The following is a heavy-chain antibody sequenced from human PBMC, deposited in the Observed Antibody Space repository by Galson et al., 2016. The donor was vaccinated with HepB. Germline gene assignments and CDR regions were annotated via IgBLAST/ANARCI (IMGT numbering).Heavy chain of an antibody. V-gene: IGHV1-3*04. CDR2: INIDNGNT. CDR3: ARAGGRSVGGTEWFDP. Sequence: SVKVSCKASGYTFTSYPMHWVRQAPGQRLEWMGRINIDNGNTKYSQKFQGRATITRDTSASTAYMELSSLRSEDTAVYYCARAGGRSVGGTEWFDPWGQGTLVTVSS. CDR1: GYTFTSYP. J-gene: IGHJ5*02. D-gene: IGHD6-13*01.